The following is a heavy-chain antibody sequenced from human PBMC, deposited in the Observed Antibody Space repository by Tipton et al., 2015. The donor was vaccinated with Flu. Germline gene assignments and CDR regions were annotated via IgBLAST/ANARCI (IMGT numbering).Heavy chain of an antibody. CDR1: GGSFSGYY. CDR3: ARDSYGDYEGFDY. D-gene: IGHD4-17*01. Sequence: TLSLTCAVYGGSFSGYYWSWIRQPPGKGLEWIGEINHSGSTNYNPSLKSRVTISVDTSKNQFSLKLSSVTAADTAVYYCARDSYGDYEGFDYWGQGTLVTVSS. V-gene: IGHV4-34*01. CDR2: INHSGST. J-gene: IGHJ4*02.